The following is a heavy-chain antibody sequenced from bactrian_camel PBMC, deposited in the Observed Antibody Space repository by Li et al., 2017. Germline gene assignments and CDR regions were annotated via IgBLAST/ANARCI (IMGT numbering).Heavy chain of an antibody. J-gene: IGHJ4*01. CDR1: EYTVHYC. D-gene: IGHD2*01. V-gene: IGHV3S6*01. Sequence: HVQLVESGGGSVQAGGSLRLSCAASEYTVHYCMGWFRQAPGKEREGVAVIETDGSGTNYALRVKGRFAISKDSAKNILYLQMNNLKPEDTAMYYCGTNKYCRGSACCNSDFSHWGQGTQVTV. CDR2: IETDGSGT. CDR3: GTNKYCRGSACCNSDFSH.